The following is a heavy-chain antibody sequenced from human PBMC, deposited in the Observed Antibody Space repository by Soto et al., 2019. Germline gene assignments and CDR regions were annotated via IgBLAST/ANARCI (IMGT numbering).Heavy chain of an antibody. CDR3: AREAYQSGYCSSTSCPPPMVWFDP. Sequence: SVKVSCKASGGTFSSYAISWVRQAPGQGLEWMGGIIPIFGTANYAQKFQGRVTITADESTSTAYMELSSLRSEDTAVYYCAREAYQSGYCSSTSCPPPMVWFDPWGQGTLVTVS. V-gene: IGHV1-69*13. CDR1: GGTFSSYA. CDR2: IIPIFGTA. D-gene: IGHD2-2*01. J-gene: IGHJ5*02.